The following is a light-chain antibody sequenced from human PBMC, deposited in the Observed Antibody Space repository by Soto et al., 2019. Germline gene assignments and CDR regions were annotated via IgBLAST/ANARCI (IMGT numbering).Light chain of an antibody. V-gene: IGKV3-11*01. CDR3: QQRINWPVT. J-gene: IGKJ5*01. Sequence: EIVLTQSPATLSLSPGERATLSCRASQSVSSYLAWYQQKPGQAPRLLIYDASNRATGIPARFSGSGSGTDFTLTISSLEPEDFAVYYGQQRINWPVTFGQGTRLEIK. CDR1: QSVSSY. CDR2: DAS.